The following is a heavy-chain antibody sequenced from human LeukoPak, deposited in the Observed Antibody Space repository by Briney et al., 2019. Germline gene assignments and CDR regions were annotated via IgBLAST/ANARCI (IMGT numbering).Heavy chain of an antibody. CDR3: ARDFITMVRGVRHWFDP. Sequence: SQTLSLTCTVSGGSISSGDYYWSWIRQPPGKGLEWIGYIYYSGSTNYNPSLKSRVTVSVDTSKNQFSLKLSSVTAADTAVYYCARDFITMVRGVRHWFDPWGQGTLVTVSS. V-gene: IGHV4-30-4*01. CDR2: IYYSGST. J-gene: IGHJ5*02. CDR1: GGSISSGDYY. D-gene: IGHD3-10*01.